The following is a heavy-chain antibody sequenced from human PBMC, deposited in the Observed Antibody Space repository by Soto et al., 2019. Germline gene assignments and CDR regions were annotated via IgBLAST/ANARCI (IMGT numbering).Heavy chain of an antibody. CDR1: GYTFTSYA. Sequence: PSLKVSCKASGYTFTSYAMHWVRQAPGQRLEWMGWINAGNGNTNYAQKLQGRVTMTTDTSTSTAYMELRSLRSDDTAVYYCARDLHGDPYYWGQGTLVTVSS. CDR2: INAGNGNT. CDR3: ARDLHGDPYY. D-gene: IGHD4-17*01. V-gene: IGHV1-3*01. J-gene: IGHJ4*02.